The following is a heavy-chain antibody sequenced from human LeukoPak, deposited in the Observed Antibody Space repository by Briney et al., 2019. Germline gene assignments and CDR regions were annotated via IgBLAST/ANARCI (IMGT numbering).Heavy chain of an antibody. CDR3: ARHHYNYYDSSGPVAY. Sequence: SETLSLTCTVSGGSISSSSYYWGWIRQPPGKGLEWIGSIYYSGSTYYNPSLKSRVTISVDTSKNQFSLKLSSVTAADTAVYYCARHHYNYYDSSGPVAYWGQGTLVTVSS. J-gene: IGHJ4*02. CDR1: GGSISSSSYY. D-gene: IGHD3-22*01. CDR2: IYYSGST. V-gene: IGHV4-39*01.